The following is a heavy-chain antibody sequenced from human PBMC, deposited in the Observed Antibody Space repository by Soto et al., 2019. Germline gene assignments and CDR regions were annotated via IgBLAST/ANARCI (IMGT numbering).Heavy chain of an antibody. V-gene: IGHV4-30-4*01. CDR3: ARGDSSGYDHSLFDS. J-gene: IGHJ5*01. D-gene: IGHD3-22*01. Sequence: TLCPTRDLSVDSLTRGATYTGWIRQPAGNGLEWVGYISYSGSTYYNPSLRSGVTISLDISNNHFSLQLSSVTAADTAVYFCARGDSSGYDHSLFDSWGQGTLVTVSS. CDR2: ISYSGST. CDR1: VDSLTRGATY.